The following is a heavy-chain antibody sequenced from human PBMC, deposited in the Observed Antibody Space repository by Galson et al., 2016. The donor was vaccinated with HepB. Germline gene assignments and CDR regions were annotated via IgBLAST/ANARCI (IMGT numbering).Heavy chain of an antibody. Sequence: TLSLTCTVSGGSMNSDNYYWSWIRQHPAKGLEWIGYINYSGRTHYNPSPKSRVTISIDTAENQFPLKLSSLTAADTDVYSCARVALVCGTASCYDYGMDVWGQGTTVTVSS. CDR1: GGSMNSDNYY. V-gene: IGHV4-31*03. CDR3: ARVALVCGTASCYDYGMDV. J-gene: IGHJ6*02. CDR2: INYSGRT. D-gene: IGHD2-2*01.